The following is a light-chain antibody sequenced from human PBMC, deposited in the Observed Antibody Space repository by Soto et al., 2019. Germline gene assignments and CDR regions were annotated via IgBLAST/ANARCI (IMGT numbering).Light chain of an antibody. J-gene: IGLJ1*01. CDR3: SSYTISSTLYV. CDR2: ELS. CDR1: SSDVGAYNY. Sequence: QSVLTQPASVSGSPGQSITISCTGTSSDVGAYNYVSWYQHHPGKAPKLIIYELSNRPSGVSNRFSGSKSGNTASLTISGLQAADEADYYCSSYTISSTLYVFGTGTKSTVL. V-gene: IGLV2-14*01.